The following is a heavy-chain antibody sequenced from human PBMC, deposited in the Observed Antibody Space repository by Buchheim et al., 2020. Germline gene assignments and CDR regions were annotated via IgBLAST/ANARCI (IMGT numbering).Heavy chain of an antibody. CDR3: AKYRGRGGYDGYYYGMDA. J-gene: IGHJ6*02. CDR2: ISYDGSNK. V-gene: IGHV3-30*18. CDR1: GFTFSSYG. D-gene: IGHD5-12*01. Sequence: QVQLVESGGGVVQPGRSLRLSCAASGFTFSSYGMHWVRQAPGKGLEWVAVISYDGSNKYYADSVKGRFTISGDNSKNTLYLQMNSLRAEDTAVYYCAKYRGRGGYDGYYYGMDAWGQGT.